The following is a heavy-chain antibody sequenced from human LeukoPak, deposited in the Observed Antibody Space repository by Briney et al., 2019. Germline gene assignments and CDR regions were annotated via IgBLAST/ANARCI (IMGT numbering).Heavy chain of an antibody. J-gene: IGHJ4*02. V-gene: IGHV3-23*01. Sequence: GGSLRLSCAASGFTFSSYAMSWVRQAPGKGLEWVSTISGSGGSTYYADSVKGRFTISRDNSKNTLYLQMNSLGAEDTAVYYCAKDRLSVYYYDSSGYYYFDYWGQGTLVTVSP. CDR1: GFTFSSYA. CDR3: AKDRLSVYYYDSSGYYYFDY. CDR2: ISGSGGST. D-gene: IGHD3-22*01.